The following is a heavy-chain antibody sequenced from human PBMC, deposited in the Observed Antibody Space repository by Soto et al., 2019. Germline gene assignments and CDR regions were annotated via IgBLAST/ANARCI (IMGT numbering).Heavy chain of an antibody. V-gene: IGHV3-33*01. CDR2: IWYDGSNK. CDR1: GFTFSSYG. Sequence: PGGSLRLSCAASGFTFSSYGMHWVRQAPGKGLEWVAVIWYDGSNKYYADSVKGRFTISRDNSKNTLYLQMNSLRAEDTAVYYCARDEWLVLDVEGYYYGMDVWGQGTRVTVSS. CDR3: ARDEWLVLDVEGYYYGMDV. D-gene: IGHD6-19*01. J-gene: IGHJ6*02.